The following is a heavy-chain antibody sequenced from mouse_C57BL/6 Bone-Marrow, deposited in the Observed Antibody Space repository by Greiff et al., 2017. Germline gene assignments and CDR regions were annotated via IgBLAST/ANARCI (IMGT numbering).Heavy chain of an antibody. D-gene: IGHD3-2*02. Sequence: QVQLKQSGAELARPGASVKLSCKASGYTFTSYGISWVKQRTGQGLEWIGEIYPRSGNTYYNEKFKGKATLTADKSSSTAYMELRSLTSEDSAVYFCAREGKLRLQAMDYWGQGTSVTVSS. CDR1: GYTFTSYG. V-gene: IGHV1-81*01. CDR3: AREGKLRLQAMDY. J-gene: IGHJ4*01. CDR2: IYPRSGNT.